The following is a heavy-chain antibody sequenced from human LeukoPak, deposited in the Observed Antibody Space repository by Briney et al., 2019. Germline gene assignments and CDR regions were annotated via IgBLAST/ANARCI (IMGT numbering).Heavy chain of an antibody. D-gene: IGHD2-15*01. V-gene: IGHV1-18*04. Sequence: ASVKVSCKASGYTFTIYGISWVRQAPGQGLEGMGWISAYNGNTNYAQKLQGRVTMTTDTSTSTAYMELRSLRSDDTAVYYCAGATCCSLYAFDIWGQGTMVTVSS. CDR3: AGATCCSLYAFDI. J-gene: IGHJ3*02. CDR1: GYTFTIYG. CDR2: ISAYNGNT.